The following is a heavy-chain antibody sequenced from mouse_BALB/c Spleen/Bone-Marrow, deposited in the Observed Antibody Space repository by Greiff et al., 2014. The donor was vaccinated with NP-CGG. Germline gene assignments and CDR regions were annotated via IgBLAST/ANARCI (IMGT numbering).Heavy chain of an antibody. Sequence: VKLVESGPGLVAPSQSLSITCTVSGFSLTSYGVHWVRQPPGKGLEWLGVIWAGGSTNYNSAIMSRLSISKDNSKSQVFLKMNSLQTDDTAMYYCARVLEGFAYWGQGTLVTVSA. V-gene: IGHV2-9*02. J-gene: IGHJ3*01. CDR1: GFSLTSYG. CDR2: IWAGGST. CDR3: ARVLEGFAY.